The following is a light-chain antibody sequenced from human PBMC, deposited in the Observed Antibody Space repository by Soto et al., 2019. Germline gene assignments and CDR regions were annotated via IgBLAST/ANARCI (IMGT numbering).Light chain of an antibody. CDR3: CADAGSSRYV. Sequence: HCVLTHPASVSGAPGHASSISCTRSSSYVGSYDFVSWYQQHPGKAPKVLIYEVTKRPSGVSDRFSGSKSGNTASLTISGLQADDEADYYCCADAGSSRYVFGTGTKVTVL. V-gene: IGLV2-23*02. CDR1: SSYVGSYDF. J-gene: IGLJ1*01. CDR2: EVT.